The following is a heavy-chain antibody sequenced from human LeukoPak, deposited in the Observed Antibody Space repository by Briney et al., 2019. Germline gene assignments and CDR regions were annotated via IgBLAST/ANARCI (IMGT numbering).Heavy chain of an antibody. CDR1: GFTFSSYW. D-gene: IGHD3-22*01. J-gene: IGHJ4*02. CDR3: ARLADYDSSGYFDY. V-gene: IGHV3-7*01. Sequence: PGGSLRLSCAASGFTFSSYWMIWVRQAPGKGLEWVANIRQDGSEKYYVASVRGRFTISRDNAKNSLYLQMNSLRGEDTAVYYCARLADYDSSGYFDYRGQGTLVTVSS. CDR2: IRQDGSEK.